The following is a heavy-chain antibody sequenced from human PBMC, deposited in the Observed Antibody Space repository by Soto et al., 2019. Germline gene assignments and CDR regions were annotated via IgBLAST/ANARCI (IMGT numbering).Heavy chain of an antibody. CDR2: IYWDDDK. CDR3: AHSWDGYNFFDY. J-gene: IGHJ4*02. Sequence: QITLKESGPPLVKPTQTLTLTCTFSGFSLSTSGVGVGWIRQPPGKALEWLARIYWDDDKRYGPSLKSRLTITKDTSQNQVVLTMTNMDPVDTATYYCAHSWDGYNFFDYWGQGTLVTVSS. D-gene: IGHD1-1*01. V-gene: IGHV2-5*05. CDR1: GFSLSTSGVG.